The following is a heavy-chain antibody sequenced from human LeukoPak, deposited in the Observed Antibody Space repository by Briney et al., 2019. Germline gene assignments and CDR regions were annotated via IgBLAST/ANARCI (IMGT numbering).Heavy chain of an antibody. CDR2: ISAYNGNT. CDR3: ARETRPIFGVALPSYGMDV. CDR1: GYSFTSYW. J-gene: IGHJ6*02. D-gene: IGHD3-3*01. Sequence: SGESLKISCKGSGYSFTSYWIGWVRQAPGQGLEWMGWISAYNGNTNYAQKLQGRVTMTTDTSTSTAYMELRSLRSDDTAVYYCARETRPIFGVALPSYGMDVWGQGTTVTVSS. V-gene: IGHV1-18*04.